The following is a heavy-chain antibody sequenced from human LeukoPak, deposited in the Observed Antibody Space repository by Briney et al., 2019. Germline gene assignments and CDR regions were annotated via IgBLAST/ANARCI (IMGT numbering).Heavy chain of an antibody. J-gene: IGHJ4*02. CDR1: GFTFSSYA. Sequence: GGSLRLSCAASGFTFSSYAMHWVRQAPGKGLEYVSAISSNGGSTYYANSVKGRFTISRDNSKNTLYLQMNSLRAEDTAVYYCARDSSGTYDYWGQGTLVTVSS. CDR3: ARDSSGTYDY. CDR2: ISSNGGST. V-gene: IGHV3-64*01. D-gene: IGHD6-19*01.